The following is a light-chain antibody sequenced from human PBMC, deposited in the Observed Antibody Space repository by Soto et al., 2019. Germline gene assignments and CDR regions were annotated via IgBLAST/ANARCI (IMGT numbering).Light chain of an antibody. CDR2: DAS. CDR1: QSVSSSS. V-gene: IGKV3-20*01. J-gene: IGKJ1*01. Sequence: EIVLTQSPVTLSLSPGERATLSCRASQSVSSSSLAWYQQKRGQAPRLLIHDASSRATGIPDRFSGSGSGTDFTLTISRLEPEDFAVYYCQQYGSSPWTFGQGTKVDIK. CDR3: QQYGSSPWT.